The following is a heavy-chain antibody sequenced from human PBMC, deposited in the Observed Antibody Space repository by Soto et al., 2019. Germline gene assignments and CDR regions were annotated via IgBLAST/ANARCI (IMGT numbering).Heavy chain of an antibody. CDR1: GYTFTSYG. V-gene: IGHV1-18*01. D-gene: IGHD2-2*02. J-gene: IGHJ6*02. CDR2: ISAYNGNT. Sequence: GASVKVSCKASGYTFTSYGISWVRQAPGQGLEWMGWISAYNGNTNYAQKLQGRVTMTTDTSTSTAYMELRSLRSDDTAVYYCARDTPVVPAAIESVYYYYGMAVWGQGTTVTVSS. CDR3: ARDTPVVPAAIESVYYYYGMAV.